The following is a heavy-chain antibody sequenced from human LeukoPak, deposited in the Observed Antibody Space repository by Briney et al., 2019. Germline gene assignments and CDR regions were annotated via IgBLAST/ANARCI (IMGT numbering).Heavy chain of an antibody. CDR1: GDSITSFY. CDR2: IYYSGIT. V-gene: IGHV4-59*01. J-gene: IGHJ4*02. CDR3: ARMAQNSYIRGRPIDY. Sequence: SETLSLTCTVSGDSITSFYWTWIRQPPGKGLECIGYIYYSGITRYNPSLKSRVTMSAATSKNQFSLKLSSMTAEDTAVYYCARMAQNSYIRGRPIDYWGQGTLVTVSS. D-gene: IGHD3-16*01.